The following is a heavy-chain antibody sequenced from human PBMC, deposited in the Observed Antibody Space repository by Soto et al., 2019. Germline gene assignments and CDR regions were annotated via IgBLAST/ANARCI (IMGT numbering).Heavy chain of an antibody. CDR2: IYYSGST. V-gene: IGHV4-31*03. J-gene: IGHJ5*02. Sequence: QVQLQESGPGLVKPSQTLSLTCTVSGGSISSGGYYWSWIRQHPGKGLEWIGYIYYSGSTYYNPSLKSRVTISVDTSKNQFSLKLSSVTAADTAVYYCARENYDYIWGSYRVQWFDPWGQGTLVTVS. D-gene: IGHD3-16*02. CDR3: ARENYDYIWGSYRVQWFDP. CDR1: GGSISSGGYY.